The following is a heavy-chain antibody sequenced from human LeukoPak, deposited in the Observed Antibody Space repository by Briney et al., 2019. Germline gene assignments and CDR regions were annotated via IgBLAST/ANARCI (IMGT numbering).Heavy chain of an antibody. CDR2: IIPIFGTA. CDR3: ARVVPAAPGGFDP. V-gene: IGHV1-69*13. Sequence: ASVKVSCKASGGTFSSYAISWVRQAPGQGLEWMGGIIPIFGTANYAQKFQGRVTITADESTSTAYMELSSLRSEDTAVYYCARVVPAAPGGFDPWGQGTLVTVSS. J-gene: IGHJ5*02. CDR1: GGTFSSYA. D-gene: IGHD2-2*01.